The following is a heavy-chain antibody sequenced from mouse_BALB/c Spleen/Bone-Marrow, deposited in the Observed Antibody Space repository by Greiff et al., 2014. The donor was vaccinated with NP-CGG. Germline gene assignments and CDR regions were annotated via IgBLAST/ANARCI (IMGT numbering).Heavy chain of an antibody. CDR3: ARLRDGYSPFAY. CDR1: GFTFSSYA. J-gene: IGHJ3*01. V-gene: IGHV5-9-3*01. D-gene: IGHD2-3*01. Sequence: DVQLVESGGGLVKPGGSLKLSCAASGFTFSSYAMSWVRQTPEKRLEWVATISSGGSYTYYPDSVKGRFAISRDNAKNTLYLQMSSLRSEDTAMYYCARLRDGYSPFAYWGQGTLVTVSA. CDR2: ISSGGSYT.